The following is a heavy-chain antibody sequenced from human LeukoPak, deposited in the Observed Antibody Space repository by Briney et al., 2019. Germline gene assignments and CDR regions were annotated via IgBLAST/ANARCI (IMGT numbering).Heavy chain of an antibody. J-gene: IGHJ4*02. D-gene: IGHD6-19*01. Sequence: PGGSLRLSCAASGFTFSTYGMHWVRQAPGKGLEWVAVISYDGSIKYYADSVKGRFTISRDNSKNTLYLQMNSLRTEDTAVYYCAKDSYSSGWGPGSYFDYWGQGTLVTVSS. CDR1: GFTFSTYG. CDR2: ISYDGSIK. V-gene: IGHV3-30*18. CDR3: AKDSYSSGWGPGSYFDY.